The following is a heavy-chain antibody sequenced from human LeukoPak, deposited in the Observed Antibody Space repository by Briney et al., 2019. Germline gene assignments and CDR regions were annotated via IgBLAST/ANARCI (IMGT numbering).Heavy chain of an antibody. J-gene: IGHJ6*02. V-gene: IGHV4-59*01. CDR1: GGSISSYY. CDR3: ASSTYYYDTSALRYYYYYAMDV. D-gene: IGHD3-22*01. CDR2: IYYSGST. Sequence: PSETLSLTCTVSGGSISSYYWSWIRQPPGKGLEWIGYIYYSGSTNYNPSLKSRVTISVDTSKNQFSLKLSSVTAADTAVYYCASSTYYYDTSALRYYYYYAMDVRGLGTTVTVSS.